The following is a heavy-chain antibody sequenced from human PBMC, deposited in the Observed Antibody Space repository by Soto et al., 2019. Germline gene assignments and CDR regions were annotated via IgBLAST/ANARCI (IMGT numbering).Heavy chain of an antibody. V-gene: IGHV3-30-3*01. J-gene: IGHJ6*02. CDR3: ARGRLVATGGWSSYYYYYGMDV. CDR1: GFTFSSYA. D-gene: IGHD6-19*01. CDR2: ISYDGSNK. Sequence: RLSCAASGFTFSSYAMHWVRQAPGKGLEWVAVISYDGSNKYYADSVKGRFTISRDNSKNTLYLQMNSLRAEDTAVYYCARGRLVATGGWSSYYYYYGMDVWGQGTTVTVSS.